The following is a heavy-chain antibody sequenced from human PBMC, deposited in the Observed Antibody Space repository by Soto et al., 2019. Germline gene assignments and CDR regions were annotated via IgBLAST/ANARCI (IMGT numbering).Heavy chain of an antibody. V-gene: IGHV3-15*07. Sequence: GGSLRLSCAASGFTFSNAWMNWVRQAPGKGLEWVGRIKSKTDGGTTDYAAPVKGRFTISRDDSKNTLYLQMNSLKTEDTAVYYCTTARYSGYVPYYYGMDVWGQGTTVTVSS. J-gene: IGHJ6*02. CDR3: TTARYSGYVPYYYGMDV. CDR1: GFTFSNAW. CDR2: IKSKTDGGTT. D-gene: IGHD5-12*01.